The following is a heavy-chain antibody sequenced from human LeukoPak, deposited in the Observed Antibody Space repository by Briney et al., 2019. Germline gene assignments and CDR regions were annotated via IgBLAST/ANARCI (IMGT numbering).Heavy chain of an antibody. D-gene: IGHD2-8*01. Sequence: PGGSLRLSCAASGFTFSSYAMSWVRQAPGKGLEWVSAISGSGGSTYYADSVKGRFTISRDNSKNTLYLQMNSLRAEDTAVYYCAKVYAPGFCRSLGRGCFDYWGQGTLVTVSS. CDR2: ISGSGGST. J-gene: IGHJ4*02. V-gene: IGHV3-23*01. CDR1: GFTFSSYA. CDR3: AKVYAPGFCRSLGRGCFDY.